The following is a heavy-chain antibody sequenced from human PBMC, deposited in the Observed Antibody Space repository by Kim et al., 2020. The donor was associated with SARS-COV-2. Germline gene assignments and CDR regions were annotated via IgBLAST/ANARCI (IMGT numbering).Heavy chain of an antibody. V-gene: IGHV3-23*01. CDR1: GFTFSSYA. D-gene: IGHD3-3*01. Sequence: GGSLRLSCAASGFTFSSYAMSWVRQAPGKGLEWVSAISGSGGSTYYADSVKGRFTISRDNSKNTLYLQMNSLRAEDTAVYYCAKDSAITIFGVAHIYYYGMDVWGQGTTVTVSS. CDR2: ISGSGGST. J-gene: IGHJ6*02. CDR3: AKDSAITIFGVAHIYYYGMDV.